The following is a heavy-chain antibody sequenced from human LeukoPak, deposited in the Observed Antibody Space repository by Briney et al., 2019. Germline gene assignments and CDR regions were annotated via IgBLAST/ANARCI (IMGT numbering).Heavy chain of an antibody. D-gene: IGHD4-17*01. V-gene: IGHV1-18*01. CDR3: ARDRASTVTTFDY. J-gene: IGHJ4*02. CDR2: ISAYNGNT. CDR1: RGTFSSYA. Sequence: ASVKVSCKASRGTFSSYAISWVRQAPGQGLEWMGWISAYNGNTNYAQKLQGRVTMTTDTSTSTAYMELRSLRSDDTAVYYCARDRASTVTTFDYWGQGTLVTVSS.